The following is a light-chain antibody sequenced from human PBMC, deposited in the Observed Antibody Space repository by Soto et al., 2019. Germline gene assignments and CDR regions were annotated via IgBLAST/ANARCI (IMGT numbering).Light chain of an antibody. Sequence: DIQMTQSPSSLSASIGDRVTVTCQASQGITNFLNWYQQKPGKAPTPLIYDASNLEAGVPSRFSGSGSGTHFTFTISSLQPEDIATYYCQQYDTLPFNFGPGTKVDIK. V-gene: IGKV1-33*01. CDR2: DAS. CDR1: QGITNF. J-gene: IGKJ3*01. CDR3: QQYDTLPFN.